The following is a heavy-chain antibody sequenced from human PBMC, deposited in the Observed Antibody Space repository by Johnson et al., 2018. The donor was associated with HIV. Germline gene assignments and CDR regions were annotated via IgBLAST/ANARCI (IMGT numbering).Heavy chain of an antibody. CDR2: ISFDGSNK. Sequence: QVQLVESGGGVVQPGRSLRLSCAASGFTLSKYAMHWVRQAPGKGLEWVAVISFDGSNKYNADSVKGRFIISRDNSQNTLSLQMHSLRAQDTAVYYCAKVHSSSSNGFDIWGQGTMVTVSS. CDR3: AKVHSSSSNGFDI. D-gene: IGHD6-6*01. J-gene: IGHJ3*02. V-gene: IGHV3-30*04. CDR1: GFTLSKYA.